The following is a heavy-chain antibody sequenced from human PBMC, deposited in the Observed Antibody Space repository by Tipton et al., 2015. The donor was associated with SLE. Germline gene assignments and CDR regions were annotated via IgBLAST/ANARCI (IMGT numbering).Heavy chain of an antibody. J-gene: IGHJ4*02. CDR1: GGSISSSSYY. V-gene: IGHV4-39*01. D-gene: IGHD5-12*01. CDR2: IYYSGST. Sequence: LRLSCTVSGGSISSSSYYWGWIRQPPGKGLEWIGSIYYSGSTYYNPSLNSRVTISVDTSKNQFSLKLSSVTATDTAVYYCARQSAYDFDFDYWGQGSLVTVSS. CDR3: ARQSAYDFDFDY.